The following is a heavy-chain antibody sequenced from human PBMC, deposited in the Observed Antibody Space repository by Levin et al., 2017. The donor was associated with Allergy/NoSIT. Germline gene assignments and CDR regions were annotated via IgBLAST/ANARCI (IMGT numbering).Heavy chain of an antibody. J-gene: IGHJ4*02. D-gene: IGHD3-10*01. CDR3: AASISLVRGIPKNYSDY. CDR1: GYTFSQFG. CDR2: ISAHNGNT. V-gene: IGHV1-18*01. Sequence: PGESLKISCKTSGYTFSQFGFNWVRQAPGQGLEWMGWISAHNGNTIYAQKDQGRVTMTTDTSTSTAYMELTSLRSDDTALYYCAASISLVRGIPKNYSDYWGQGTLVTVSS.